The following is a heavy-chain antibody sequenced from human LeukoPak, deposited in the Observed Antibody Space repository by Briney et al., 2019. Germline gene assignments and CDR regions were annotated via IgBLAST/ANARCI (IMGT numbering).Heavy chain of an antibody. V-gene: IGHV3-53*01. J-gene: IGHJ4*02. CDR3: AKDAHYYDSRGGLDY. Sequence: GGSLRLSCAASGFTVSSNYMSWVRQAPGKGLEWVSVIYSGGSTYYADSVKGRFTISRDNSKNTLYLQMNSLRAEDTAVYYCAKDAHYYDSRGGLDYWGQGTLVTVSS. CDR1: GFTVSSNY. CDR2: IYSGGST. D-gene: IGHD3-22*01.